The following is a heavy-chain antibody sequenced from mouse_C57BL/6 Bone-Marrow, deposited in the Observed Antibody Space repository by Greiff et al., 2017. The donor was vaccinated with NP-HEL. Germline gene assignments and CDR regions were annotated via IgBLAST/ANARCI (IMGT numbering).Heavy chain of an antibody. V-gene: IGHV3-6*01. D-gene: IGHD1-1*01. CDR3: AREGGYYGSPFAY. CDR1: GNSITSGYY. CDR2: ISYDGSN. J-gene: IGHJ3*01. Sequence: EVQVVESGPGLVKPSQSLSLTCYVTGNSITSGYYWNWIRQFPGNKLEWMGYISYDGSNNYNPSPKNRISITRDTSKNQFFLKLNSVTTEDTATYYCAREGGYYGSPFAYWGQGTLVTVSA.